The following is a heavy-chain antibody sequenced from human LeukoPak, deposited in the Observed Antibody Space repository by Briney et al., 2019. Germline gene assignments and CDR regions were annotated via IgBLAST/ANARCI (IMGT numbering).Heavy chain of an antibody. J-gene: IGHJ3*02. CDR1: GGSISSYY. CDR2: IYSSGST. CDR3: ASRYSSGFDAFDI. D-gene: IGHD6-19*01. Sequence: SETLSLTCTVSGGSISSYYWSWIRQPAGKGLEWIGRIYSSGSTNYNPSLKSRITMSIDTSKNQFSLKLSSVTAADTAVYYCASRYSSGFDAFDIWGQGTMVTVSS. V-gene: IGHV4-4*07.